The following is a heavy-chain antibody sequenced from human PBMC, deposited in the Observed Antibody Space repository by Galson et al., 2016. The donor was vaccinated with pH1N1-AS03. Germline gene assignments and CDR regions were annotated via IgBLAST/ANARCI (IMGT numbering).Heavy chain of an antibody. D-gene: IGHD2-21*02. CDR2: INQDENEK. V-gene: IGHV3-7*03. CDR1: GFTFKSYW. Sequence: SLRLSCAASGFTFKSYWMSWVRQAPGKGLEWMANINQDENEKYCVDSVKGRFTISRDNAKNSLYLEMNSLRAEDTALYYCARESTGTEHIVVVTGRYGYYYMDVWGKGTTVTVSS. J-gene: IGHJ6*03. CDR3: ARESTGTEHIVVVTGRYGYYYMDV.